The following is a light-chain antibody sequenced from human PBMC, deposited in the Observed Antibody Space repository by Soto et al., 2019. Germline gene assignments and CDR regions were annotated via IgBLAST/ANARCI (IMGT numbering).Light chain of an antibody. CDR1: QSVSSSY. CDR2: GAS. Sequence: DIVLTQSPGTLSLSPGERATLSCRASQSVSSSYLAWYQQKPAQAPRLLIYGASSRATGIPDRFSGSGSGTDFTLTISRLEPEDFAVYYCQQYGSSPWTFGQGTKVEIK. V-gene: IGKV3-20*01. CDR3: QQYGSSPWT. J-gene: IGKJ1*01.